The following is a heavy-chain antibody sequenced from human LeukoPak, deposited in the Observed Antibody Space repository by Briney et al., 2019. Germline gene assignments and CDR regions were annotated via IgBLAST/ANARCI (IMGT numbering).Heavy chain of an antibody. V-gene: IGHV5-51*01. J-gene: IGHJ5*02. CDR3: ARTSPHVWFDP. D-gene: IGHD3-16*01. Sequence: GESLKISCKGSGYRFTNSWIAWVRQMPGKGLEWMGMIYIGDSETRYSPSFQGQVDISADRSINTAYLEWSRLKASDTAMYYCARTSPHVWFDPWGQGTLVIVSS. CDR2: IYIGDSET. CDR1: GYRFTNSW.